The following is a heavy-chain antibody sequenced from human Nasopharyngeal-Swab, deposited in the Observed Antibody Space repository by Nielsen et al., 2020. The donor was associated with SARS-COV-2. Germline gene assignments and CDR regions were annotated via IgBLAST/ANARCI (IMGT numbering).Heavy chain of an antibody. CDR1: GYTFINHD. CDR2: MTPNSGNT. V-gene: IGHV1-8*01. CDR3: ARGGSSLGANLEDP. J-gene: IGHJ5*02. Sequence: ASVKVSCKASGYTFINHDINWVRQSTGQGLAWMGWMTPNSGNTGYAQKFQGRVTMTRNTSTRTAYLELRSLRSEDTAVYYCARGGSSLGANLEDPWGQGTLVIVSS. D-gene: IGHD3-10*01.